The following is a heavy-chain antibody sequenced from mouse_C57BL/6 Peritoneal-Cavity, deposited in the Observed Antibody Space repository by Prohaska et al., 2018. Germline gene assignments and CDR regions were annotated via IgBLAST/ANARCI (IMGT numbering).Heavy chain of an antibody. Sequence: VQLQQSGPELVKPGASVKISCKASGYTFTDYYMNWVKQSHGKSLEWIGDINPNNGGTSYNQKFKGKATLTVDKSASTAYMEFRSLTSEDSAVYYCARKTYYSDRFAYWGLGTLVTVAA. CDR1: GYTFTDYY. CDR3: ARKTYYSDRFAY. D-gene: IGHD2-12*01. J-gene: IGHJ3*01. CDR2: INPNNGGT. V-gene: IGHV1-26*01.